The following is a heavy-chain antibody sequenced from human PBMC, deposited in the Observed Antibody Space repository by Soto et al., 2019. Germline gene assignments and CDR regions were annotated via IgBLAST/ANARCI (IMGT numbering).Heavy chain of an antibody. CDR3: ARVKRVTTSPQGFFDY. Sequence: SETLSLTCTVSGGSISSYYWSWIRQPPGKGLEWIGYIYYSGSTNYNPSLKSRVTISVDTSKNQFSLKLSSVTAADTAVYYCARVKRVTTSPQGFFDYWGQGTLVTVSS. J-gene: IGHJ4*02. CDR1: GGSISSYY. CDR2: IYYSGST. V-gene: IGHV4-59*01. D-gene: IGHD4-17*01.